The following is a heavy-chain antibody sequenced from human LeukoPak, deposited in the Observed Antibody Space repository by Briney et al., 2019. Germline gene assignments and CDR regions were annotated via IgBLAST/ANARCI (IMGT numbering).Heavy chain of an antibody. Sequence: GASVKVSCKASGYIFTGYYMHWVRQAPGQGLEWMGWTSAYNGNANYAQKLQGRVTMTTDTSTSTAYMELRSLRSDDTAVYYCARVQGRSGGSAFDYWGQGTLVTVSS. CDR1: GYIFTGYY. CDR3: ARVQGRSGGSAFDY. V-gene: IGHV1-18*04. CDR2: TSAYNGNA. D-gene: IGHD2-15*01. J-gene: IGHJ4*02.